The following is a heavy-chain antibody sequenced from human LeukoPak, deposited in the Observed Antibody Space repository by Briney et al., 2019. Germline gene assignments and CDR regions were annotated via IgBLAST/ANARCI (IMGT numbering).Heavy chain of an antibody. CDR1: GGTFSSYD. CDR3: ASGRTDIVVVPATLRNYYFDY. Sequence: GASVKVSCKASGGTFSSYDISWVRQAPGQGLEWMGGIMPISGTANYAQKFQGRVTITADKPTNTAYMELSSLRSEDTAVYCCASGRTDIVVVPATLRNYYFDYWGQGTLVTVSS. J-gene: IGHJ4*02. D-gene: IGHD2-2*01. V-gene: IGHV1-69*06. CDR2: IMPISGTA.